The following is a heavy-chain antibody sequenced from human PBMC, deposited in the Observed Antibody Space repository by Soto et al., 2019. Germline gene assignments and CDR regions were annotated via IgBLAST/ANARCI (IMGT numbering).Heavy chain of an antibody. CDR3: AREGSYYYGSGSSVRLYYFDY. V-gene: IGHV4-59*01. CDR2: IYYSGST. J-gene: IGHJ4*02. Sequence: SETLSLTCTVSGGSISSYYWSWIRQPPGKGLEWIGYIYYSGSTNYNPSLKSRVTISVDTSKNQFSLKLSSVTAADTAVYYCAREGSYYYGSGSSVRLYYFDYWGQGTLVTVSS. CDR1: GGSISSYY. D-gene: IGHD3-10*01.